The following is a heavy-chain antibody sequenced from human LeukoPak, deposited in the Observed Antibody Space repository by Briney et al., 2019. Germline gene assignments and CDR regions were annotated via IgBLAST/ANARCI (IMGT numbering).Heavy chain of an antibody. J-gene: IGHJ6*02. CDR1: GYTFTSYG. CDR3: AAGGRDYDFWSGYYYYGMDV. D-gene: IGHD3-3*01. V-gene: IGHV1-18*01. CDR2: ISAYNGNT. Sequence: ASVKVSCKASGYTFTSYGISWVRQAPGQGLEWMGWISAYNGNTNYAQKLQGRVTMTTDTSTSTAYMELRSLRSDDTAVYYCAAGGRDYDFWSGYYYYGMDVWGQGTTVTVSS.